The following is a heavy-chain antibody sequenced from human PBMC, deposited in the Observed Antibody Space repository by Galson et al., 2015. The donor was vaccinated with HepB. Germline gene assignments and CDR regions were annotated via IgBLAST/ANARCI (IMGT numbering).Heavy chain of an antibody. CDR1: GGTFSSST. J-gene: IGHJ6*02. Sequence: VKVSCKASGGTFSSSTINWVRQAPGQGLEWMGGIIPIFGTTDYAQKFQGRVTITADESTSTAYLELSSLRSDDTAVYHCARGDIVELPAAVHSSYYGMDVWGQGTTVTVSS. CDR3: ARGDIVELPAAVHSSYYGMDV. CDR2: IIPIFGTT. D-gene: IGHD2-2*01. V-gene: IGHV1-69*13.